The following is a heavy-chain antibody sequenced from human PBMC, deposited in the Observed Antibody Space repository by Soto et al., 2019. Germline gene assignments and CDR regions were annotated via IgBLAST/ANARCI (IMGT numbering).Heavy chain of an antibody. D-gene: IGHD6-13*01. J-gene: IGHJ4*02. Sequence: EVQLVESGGGLVKPGGSLRLSCAASGFTFSSYSMNWVRQAPGKGLEWVSSISSSSSYIYYADSVKGRFTISRDNAKNSLYLQMNSLRAEDTAVYYCARDTPSSWFTLPDYWGQGTLVTVSS. CDR2: ISSSSSYI. CDR3: ARDTPSSWFTLPDY. V-gene: IGHV3-21*01. CDR1: GFTFSSYS.